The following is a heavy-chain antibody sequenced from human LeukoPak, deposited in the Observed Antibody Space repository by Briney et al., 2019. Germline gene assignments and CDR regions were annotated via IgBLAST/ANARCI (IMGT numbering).Heavy chain of an antibody. D-gene: IGHD3-22*01. CDR1: GFTFGRYA. CDR3: ARDMYYYDSSGYYFLDY. Sequence: PGRSLRLSCGASGFTFGRYAMSWIRQAPGKGLEWVSYISSSGSTIYYADSVKGRFTISRDNSKNTLYLQMNSLRAEDTAVYYCARDMYYYDSSGYYFLDYWGQGTLVTVSS. V-gene: IGHV3-48*01. CDR2: ISSSGSTI. J-gene: IGHJ4*02.